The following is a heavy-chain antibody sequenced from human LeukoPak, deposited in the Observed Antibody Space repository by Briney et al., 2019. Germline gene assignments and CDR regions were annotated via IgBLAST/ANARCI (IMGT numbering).Heavy chain of an antibody. CDR3: ARESSRLRLGELSFFPYYYGMDV. J-gene: IGHJ6*02. CDR2: IIPITGTA. CDR1: GGTFSSYA. Sequence: GASVKVSCKASGGTFSSYAISWVRQAPGQGLEWMGGIIPITGTANYAQKFQGRVTITADESTSPAYMELSSLRSEDTAVYYCARESSRLRLGELSFFPYYYGMDVWGQGTTVTVSS. V-gene: IGHV1-69*13. D-gene: IGHD3-16*02.